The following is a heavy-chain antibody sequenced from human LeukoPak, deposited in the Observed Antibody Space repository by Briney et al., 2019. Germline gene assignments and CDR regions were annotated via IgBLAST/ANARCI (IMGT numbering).Heavy chain of an antibody. CDR3: AKRPAPFGTGNYFYDYYMDV. V-gene: IGHV3-30*02. Sequence: GGSLRLSCAASGFSLSSYGLQWVRQAPGTGLEWVAFIRYDGSNKYYADSVKGRFTISRDNSKNTLYLQMNSLRAEDTAVFYCAKRPAPFGTGNYFYDYYMDVWGKGTTVTVSS. J-gene: IGHJ6*03. CDR1: GFSLSSYG. D-gene: IGHD1-1*01. CDR2: IRYDGSNK.